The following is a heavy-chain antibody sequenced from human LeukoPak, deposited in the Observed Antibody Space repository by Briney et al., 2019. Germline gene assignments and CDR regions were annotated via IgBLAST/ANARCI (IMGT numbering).Heavy chain of an antibody. CDR2: IYTSGST. CDR3: ARAAEWLPPADAFDI. J-gene: IGHJ3*02. V-gene: IGHV4-61*02. D-gene: IGHD5-18*01. CDR1: GDSISSSSYY. Sequence: SETLSLTCTVSGDSISSSSYYWSWIRQPAGKGLEWIGRIYTSGSTNYNPSLKSRVTISVDTSKNQFSLKLSSVTAADTAVYYCARAAEWLPPADAFDIWGQGTMVTVSS.